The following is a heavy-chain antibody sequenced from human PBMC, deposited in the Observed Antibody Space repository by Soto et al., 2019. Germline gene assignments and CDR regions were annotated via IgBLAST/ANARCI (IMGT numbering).Heavy chain of an antibody. CDR3: ARGYSYGSFYYYGMDV. CDR2: IWYDGSNK. Sequence: GGSLRLSCAASGFTFSSYGMHWVRQAPGKGLEWVAVIWYDGSNKYYADSVKGRFTISRDNSKNTLYLQMNSLRAEDTAVYYCARGYSYGSFYYYGMDVWGQGTTVTVSS. D-gene: IGHD5-18*01. J-gene: IGHJ6*02. V-gene: IGHV3-33*01. CDR1: GFTFSSYG.